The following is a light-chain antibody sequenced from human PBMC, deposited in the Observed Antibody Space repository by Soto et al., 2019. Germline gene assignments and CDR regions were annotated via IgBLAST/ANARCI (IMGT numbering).Light chain of an antibody. Sequence: EIVLTQSPGTLSLSPGERATLSCRASQSVNSRYLAWYQRKAGQAPRLLIYGASSRATGIPDRFSGSGSGTDFTLTISRLEPEDFAVYYCQQYGSTPRTFGQGTKVDIK. CDR2: GAS. V-gene: IGKV3-20*01. CDR3: QQYGSTPRT. J-gene: IGKJ1*01. CDR1: QSVNSRY.